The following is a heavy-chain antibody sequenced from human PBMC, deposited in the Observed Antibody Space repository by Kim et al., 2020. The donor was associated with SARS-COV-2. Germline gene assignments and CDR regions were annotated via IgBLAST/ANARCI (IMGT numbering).Heavy chain of an antibody. J-gene: IGHJ4*02. D-gene: IGHD2-15*01. V-gene: IGHV3-48*02. CDR3: ARDLGYCSGGSCFPLDS. Sequence: VKGRFTISRDNAKNSRYLQKNSLRDEDTAVYYCARDLGYCSGGSCFPLDSWGQGTLVTVSS.